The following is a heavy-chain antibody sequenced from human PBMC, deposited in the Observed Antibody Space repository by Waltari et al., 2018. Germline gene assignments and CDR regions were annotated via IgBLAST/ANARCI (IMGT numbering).Heavy chain of an antibody. CDR3: ARRTTVSYYFDY. CDR1: GGSFSGYY. Sequence: QVQLQQWGAGLLKPSETLSLTCAVYGGSFSGYYWIWIRQPPGKGLEWIGEINHSGSTNYNPSLKSRVTISVDTSKNQFSLKLSSVTAADTAVYYCARRTTVSYYFDYWGQGTLVTVSS. CDR2: INHSGST. J-gene: IGHJ4*02. D-gene: IGHD4-17*01. V-gene: IGHV4-34*01.